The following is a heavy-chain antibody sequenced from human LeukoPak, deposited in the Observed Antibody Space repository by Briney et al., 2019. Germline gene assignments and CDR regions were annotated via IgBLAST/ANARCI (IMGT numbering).Heavy chain of an antibody. CDR1: GGSISSGGYY. J-gene: IGHJ4*02. V-gene: IGHV4-31*03. Sequence: SQTLSLTCTVSGGSISSGGYYWSWIRQHPGKGLEWIVYIYYSGSTYYNPSLKSRVTISVDTSKNQFSLKLSSVTAADTAVYYCAKDLRVGATDCYFDYWGQGTLVTVSS. CDR2: IYYSGST. D-gene: IGHD1-26*01. CDR3: AKDLRVGATDCYFDY.